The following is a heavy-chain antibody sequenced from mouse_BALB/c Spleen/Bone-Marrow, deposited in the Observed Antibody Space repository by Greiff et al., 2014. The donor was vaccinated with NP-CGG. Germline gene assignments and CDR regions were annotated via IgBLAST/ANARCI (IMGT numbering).Heavy chain of an antibody. CDR1: GYAFSSYW. CDR3: ARSLYYGSSYPLYAMDY. Sequence: QVQLQQSGADLVRPGSSVKISCKASGYAFSSYWMNWVKQRPGQGLEWIGRTYPGDGDTNYNGKFKGKATLTADKSSSTAYMQLSSLTSEDSAVYFCARSLYYGSSYPLYAMDYWGQGTSVTASS. J-gene: IGHJ4*01. V-gene: IGHV1-80*01. CDR2: TYPGDGDT. D-gene: IGHD1-1*01.